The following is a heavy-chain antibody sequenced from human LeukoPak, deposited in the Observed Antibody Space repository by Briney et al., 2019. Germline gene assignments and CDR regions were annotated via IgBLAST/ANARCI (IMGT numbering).Heavy chain of an antibody. CDR3: ARSQWLVPDFDY. D-gene: IGHD6-19*01. CDR1: GHSINTGYY. Sequence: PSETLSLTCTVSGHSINTGYYWAWVRQPPGKGLEWIGSIYHSGSTYYNPSLKSRVTISVDTSKNQFSLKLSSVTAADTAVYYCARSQWLVPDFDYWGQGTLVTVSS. V-gene: IGHV4-38-2*02. CDR2: IYHSGST. J-gene: IGHJ4*02.